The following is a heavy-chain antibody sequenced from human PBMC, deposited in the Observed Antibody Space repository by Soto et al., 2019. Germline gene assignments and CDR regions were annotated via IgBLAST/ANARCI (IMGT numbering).Heavy chain of an antibody. V-gene: IGHV3-23*01. CDR3: AKDKPGTTSFDY. D-gene: IGHD1-1*01. CDR1: GFTVSSNA. Sequence: EVQLLESGGGLVQPGGSLRLSCAASGFTVSSNAMYWVRHAPGKGLEWVSAISDRGDTTHYADSVKGRFTISRDTSKNTLYLQLNTLRADDTAVYYCAKDKPGTTSFDYWGQGTLVTVSS. CDR2: ISDRGDTT. J-gene: IGHJ4*02.